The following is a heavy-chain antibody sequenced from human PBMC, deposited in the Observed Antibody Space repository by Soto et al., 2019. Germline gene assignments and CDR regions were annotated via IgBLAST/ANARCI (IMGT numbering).Heavy chain of an antibody. D-gene: IGHD3-3*01. Sequence: PGGCLGLSCAASGVSFSSYAMHWVRQAPGKGLEWVAVISYDGSNKYYADSVKGRFTISRDNSKNTLYLQMNSLRAEDTAVYYCARDFAIAFDIWGQGTMVTVSS. J-gene: IGHJ3*02. CDR2: ISYDGSNK. CDR1: GVSFSSYA. V-gene: IGHV3-30-3*01. CDR3: ARDFAIAFDI.